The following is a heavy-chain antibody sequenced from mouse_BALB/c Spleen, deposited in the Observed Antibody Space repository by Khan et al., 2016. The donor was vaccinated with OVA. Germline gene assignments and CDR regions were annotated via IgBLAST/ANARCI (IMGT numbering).Heavy chain of an antibody. CDR2: INPVSDYT. CDR3: AEEGAYYRSDGWFAY. D-gene: IGHD2-14*01. J-gene: IGHJ3*01. CDR1: GYTFTSYT. V-gene: IGHV1-4*01. Sequence: QVQLKESGAELTRPGASVKMSCKASGYTFTSYTMHWVKQRPGQGLEWIGYINPVSDYTNYNQNFKDKATLTADKSSSTAYMQLRSLTSEDSAVYYCAEEGAYYRSDGWFAYWGQGTLVTVST.